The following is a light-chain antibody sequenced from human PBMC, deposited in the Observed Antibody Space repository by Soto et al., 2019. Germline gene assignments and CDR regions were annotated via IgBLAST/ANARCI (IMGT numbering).Light chain of an antibody. Sequence: DIQLTQSPSVLSASVGDTVTITCRASQALSNYLAWYQQKPGKVPKLLIYAASTLQSGVPSRFSGSGSGTDFTLTISSLQPEDVATYYCQQYNSYSFGQGTKVDIK. CDR3: QQYNSYS. CDR2: AAS. J-gene: IGKJ1*01. CDR1: QALSNY. V-gene: IGKV1-27*01.